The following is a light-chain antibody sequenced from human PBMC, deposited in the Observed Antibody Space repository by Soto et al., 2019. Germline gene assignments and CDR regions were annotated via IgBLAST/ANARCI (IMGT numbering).Light chain of an antibody. J-gene: IGLJ2*01. V-gene: IGLV1-51*01. CDR3: ASWDSSLNVVL. CDR2: DNN. Sequence: QSVLTQPPSVSAAPGLTVTIPCSGDSSNIGYNYLSWYQQFPGTTPRLLIYDNNKRPSVIPDRFSGSVSGTSATLVITGLQTGDEADYYCASWDSSLNVVLFGGGTKLTVL. CDR1: SSNIGYNY.